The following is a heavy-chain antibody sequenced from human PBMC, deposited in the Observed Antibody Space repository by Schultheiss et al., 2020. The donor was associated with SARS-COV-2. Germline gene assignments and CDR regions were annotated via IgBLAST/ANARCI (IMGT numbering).Heavy chain of an antibody. D-gene: IGHD6-13*01. CDR1: DVSFTGYY. J-gene: IGHJ4*02. V-gene: IGHV4-59*12. CDR3: ARGAADPGSYYFDY. CDR2: IYNSATT. Sequence: SETLSLTCAAYDVSFTGYYWSWIRQPPGKGLEWIGYIYNSATTDYNPSLKSRVTMSTDTSKNQFSLKLSSVTAADTAVYYCARGAADPGSYYFDYWGQGTLVTVSS.